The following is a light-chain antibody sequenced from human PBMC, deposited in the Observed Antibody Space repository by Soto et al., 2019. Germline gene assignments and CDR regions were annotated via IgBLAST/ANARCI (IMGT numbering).Light chain of an antibody. Sequence: EIVMTQSPATLSVSPGEGVTLSCRARQSVGSNLAWYQQKPGQAPRLLIYAASSRATGIPDRFSGGGSGTDFTLTISRLEPEYFAVYYCQQCGSSPWTFGQGTKVDIK. J-gene: IGKJ1*01. V-gene: IGKV3-20*01. CDR1: QSVGSN. CDR3: QQCGSSPWT. CDR2: AAS.